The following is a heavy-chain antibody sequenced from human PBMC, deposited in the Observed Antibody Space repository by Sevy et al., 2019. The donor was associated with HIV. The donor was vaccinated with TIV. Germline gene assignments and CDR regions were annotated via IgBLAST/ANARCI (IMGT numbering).Heavy chain of an antibody. CDR2: INEDGSVK. CDR1: GFTFSNYW. CDR3: VRAIQKAESY. J-gene: IGHJ4*02. Sequence: GGSLRLSCEGSGFTFSNYWMNWVRQAPGKGLEWVANINEDGSVKYYVDSVKGRFTISGDNAKNSVYLQMNSLRAEDAALYYCVRAIQKAESYWGQGTLVTVSS. V-gene: IGHV3-7*04. D-gene: IGHD6-13*01.